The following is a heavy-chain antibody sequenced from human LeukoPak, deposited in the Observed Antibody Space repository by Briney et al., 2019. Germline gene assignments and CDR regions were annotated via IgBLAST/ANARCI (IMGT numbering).Heavy chain of an antibody. CDR1: GGSISSYY. Sequence: SGTLSLTCIVSGGSISSYYWSWIRQPPGKGLEWIGYIHYSGSTNYNPSLKSRVTISVDTSKNQISLKLSSVNAADTAVYYCARAGNWNGIGAFDIWGQGTMVTVSS. CDR2: IHYSGST. V-gene: IGHV4-59*01. J-gene: IGHJ3*02. CDR3: ARAGNWNGIGAFDI. D-gene: IGHD1-1*01.